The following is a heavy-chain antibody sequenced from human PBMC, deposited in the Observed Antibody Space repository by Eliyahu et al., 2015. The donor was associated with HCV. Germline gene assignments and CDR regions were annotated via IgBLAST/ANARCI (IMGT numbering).Heavy chain of an antibody. CDR1: GFRVSNYG. D-gene: IGHD5-18*01. V-gene: IGHV3-33*01. CDR2: MWFDGKNE. J-gene: IGHJ6*02. CDR3: ARDQGDAMVPIHGLDV. Sequence: QVQLVESGXGVVRPGKSLXXSCXASGFRVSNYGLHWVRQAPGKGLEWVAVMWFDGKNEAYADSAKGRFSLSSDNSKNTLFLQMNSLRGEDTGVYFCARDQGDAMVPIHGLDVWGQGTTVTVSS.